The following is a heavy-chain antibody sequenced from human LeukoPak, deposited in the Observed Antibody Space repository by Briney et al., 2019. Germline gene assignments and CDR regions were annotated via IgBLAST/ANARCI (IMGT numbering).Heavy chain of an antibody. V-gene: IGHV4-59*01. CDR1: GDSIDDSY. CDR2: ISYSGST. D-gene: IGHD3-22*01. CDR3: ARDPTYYYDSSGYYYFDY. Sequence: SETLSLTCTVSGDSIDDSYWSWIRQSPGKGLEWIGYISYSGSTNYNPSLKSRVTISFDTSKNHFSLRLTSVTAADTAVYYCARDPTYYYDSSGYYYFDYWGQGTLVTVSS. J-gene: IGHJ4*02.